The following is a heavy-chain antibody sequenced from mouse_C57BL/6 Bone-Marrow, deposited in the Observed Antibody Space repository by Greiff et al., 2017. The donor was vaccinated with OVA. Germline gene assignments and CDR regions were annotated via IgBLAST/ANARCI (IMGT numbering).Heavy chain of an antibody. CDR3: AREWLRAMDY. D-gene: IGHD2-2*01. Sequence: EVKLMESGGGLVKPGGSLKLSCAASGFTFSDYGMHWVRQAPEKGLEWVAYISSGSSTIYYADTVKGRFTISRDNAKNTLFLPMTSLRSEDTAMYYCAREWLRAMDYWGQGTSVTVSS. V-gene: IGHV5-17*01. CDR1: GFTFSDYG. J-gene: IGHJ4*01. CDR2: ISSGSSTI.